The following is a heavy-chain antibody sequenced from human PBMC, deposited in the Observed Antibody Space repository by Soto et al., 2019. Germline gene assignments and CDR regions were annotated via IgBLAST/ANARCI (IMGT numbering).Heavy chain of an antibody. CDR3: ARDVYDILTGSYNWFDP. J-gene: IGHJ5*02. CDR1: GYTFTSYA. V-gene: IGHV1-3*01. Sequence: ASVKVSCKASGYTFTSYAMHWVRQAPGQRLEWMGWINAGNGNTKYSQKFQGRVTITRDTSASTAYMELSSLRSEDTAVYYCARDVYDILTGSYNWFDPWGQGTLVTVSS. CDR2: INAGNGNT. D-gene: IGHD3-9*01.